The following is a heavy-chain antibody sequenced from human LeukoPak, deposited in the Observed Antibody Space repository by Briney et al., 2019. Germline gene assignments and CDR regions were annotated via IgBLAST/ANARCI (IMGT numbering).Heavy chain of an antibody. CDR3: TRAMRLQLWLPGVWFDP. J-gene: IGHJ5*02. D-gene: IGHD5-18*01. CDR2: IRSKAYGGTT. Sequence: GGSLRLSCTASGFTFGDYAMSWFRQAPGKGLEWVGFIRSKAYGGTTEYAASVKGRFTISRDDSKSIAYLQMNSLKTEDTAVYYCTRAMRLQLWLPGVWFDPWGQGTLVTVSS. CDR1: GFTFGDYA. V-gene: IGHV3-49*03.